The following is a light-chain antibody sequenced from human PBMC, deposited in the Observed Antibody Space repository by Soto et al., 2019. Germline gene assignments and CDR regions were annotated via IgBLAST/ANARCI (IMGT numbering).Light chain of an antibody. CDR3: QQYYSTPLT. Sequence: DVVMTQSPDSLAVSLGERATINCKSSQSVLYSSNKQNYLAWYQQKPGQPPKLLIYWASTRESGVPDRFSGSGSETDFTLTISSLQAEDVAVYYCQQYYSTPLTFGGGTKVEIK. CDR1: QSVLYSSNKQNY. V-gene: IGKV4-1*01. CDR2: WAS. J-gene: IGKJ4*01.